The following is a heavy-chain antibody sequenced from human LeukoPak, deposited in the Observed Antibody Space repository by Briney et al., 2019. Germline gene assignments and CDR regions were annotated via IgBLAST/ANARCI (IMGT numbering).Heavy chain of an antibody. CDR3: ARVALTYYDFWSSWAEGYYMDV. J-gene: IGHJ6*03. Sequence: VASVKVSCKASGYTFTSYYMHWVRQAPGQGLEWMGGIIPIFGTANYAQKFQGRVTITADKSTSTAYMELSSLRSEDTAVYYCARVALTYYDFWSSWAEGYYMDVWGKGTTVTVSS. CDR2: IIPIFGTA. V-gene: IGHV1-69*06. D-gene: IGHD3-3*01. CDR1: GYTFTSYY.